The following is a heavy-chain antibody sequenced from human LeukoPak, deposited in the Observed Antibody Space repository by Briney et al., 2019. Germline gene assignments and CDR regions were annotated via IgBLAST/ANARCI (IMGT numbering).Heavy chain of an antibody. J-gene: IGHJ4*02. Sequence: SETLSLTCTVSGGSISSSSYYWGWIRQPPGKGLEWIGSIYYSGSTYYNPSLKSRVTISVDTSKNQFSLKLSSVTAADTAVYYCARSQFGGWGYNGSYFDYWGQGTLVTVSS. D-gene: IGHD1-26*01. CDR2: IYYSGST. CDR3: ARSQFGGWGYNGSYFDY. V-gene: IGHV4-39*01. CDR1: GGSISSSSYY.